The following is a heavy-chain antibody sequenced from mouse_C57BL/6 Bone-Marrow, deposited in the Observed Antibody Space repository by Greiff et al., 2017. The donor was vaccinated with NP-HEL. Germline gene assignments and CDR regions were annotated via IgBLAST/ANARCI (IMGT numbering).Heavy chain of an antibody. J-gene: IGHJ2*01. D-gene: IGHD6-1*01. CDR3: ARDELCLYYFDY. V-gene: IGHV5-4*01. Sequence: EVQVVESGGGLVKPGGSLKLSCAASGFTFSSYAMSWVRQTPEKRLEWVATISDGGSYTYYPDNVKGRFTISRDNAKNNLYLQMSHLKSEDTAMYYCARDELCLYYFDYWGQGTTLTVSS. CDR1: GFTFSSYA. CDR2: ISDGGSYT.